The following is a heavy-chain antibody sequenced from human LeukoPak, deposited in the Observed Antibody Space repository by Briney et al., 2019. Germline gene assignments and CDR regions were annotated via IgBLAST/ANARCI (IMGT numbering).Heavy chain of an antibody. Sequence: SETLSLTCTVSGGSINSDSYYWAWIRQPPEKGLEWIGTISYGGSTYYNPSLKSRVTMSVDTSKNQFSLKLSSVTAADTAAYYCASTPFNYDYIWGSYRYRRAFDIWGQGTMVTVSS. CDR1: GGSINSDSYY. J-gene: IGHJ3*02. V-gene: IGHV4-39*01. D-gene: IGHD3-16*02. CDR2: ISYGGST. CDR3: ASTPFNYDYIWGSYRYRRAFDI.